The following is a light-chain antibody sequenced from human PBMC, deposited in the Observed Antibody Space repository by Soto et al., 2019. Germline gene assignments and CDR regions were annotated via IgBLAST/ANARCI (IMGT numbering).Light chain of an antibody. V-gene: IGKV3-15*01. J-gene: IGKJ1*01. CDR3: QQYNNWLGT. CDR2: GAS. CDR1: QSVSSN. Sequence: EIMMTQSPATLSVSPGERATLSCRASQSVSSNLAWYQQKPGQAPRLLIYGASTRATGIPARFSGSGSGTEFTPTISSLQSEDFAVYYCQQYNNWLGTFGQGTKVEIK.